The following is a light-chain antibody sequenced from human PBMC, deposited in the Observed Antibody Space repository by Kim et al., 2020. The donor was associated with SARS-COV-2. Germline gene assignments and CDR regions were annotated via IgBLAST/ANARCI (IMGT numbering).Light chain of an antibody. V-gene: IGLV3-21*04. J-gene: IGLJ1*01. CDR3: QVWDSSTDHPGV. CDR2: NDS. Sequence: PGRAGRITEEGDNMARKRVRWYQRKPGQAPVLVIYNDSDRPSGIPGGFSGSNSGNAATLTISRVEAGDAADYYCQVWDSSTDHPGVFGTGTKVTVL. CDR1: NMARKR.